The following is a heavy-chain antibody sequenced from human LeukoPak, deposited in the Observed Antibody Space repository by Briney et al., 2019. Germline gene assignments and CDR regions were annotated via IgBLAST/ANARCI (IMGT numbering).Heavy chain of an antibody. J-gene: IGHJ4*02. CDR3: ARSATPYSSGWQTSY. CDR2: MSFDGTNE. D-gene: IGHD2-15*01. V-gene: IGHV3-30-3*01. CDR1: GFTFNSYA. Sequence: GGSLRLSCAASGFTFNSYAMHWVRQAPGKGLEWVALMSFDGTNEYYADSVKGRFTISRDYSKNTLYLQMNSLRGEDTAVYYCARSATPYSSGWQTSYWGQGTRVTVS.